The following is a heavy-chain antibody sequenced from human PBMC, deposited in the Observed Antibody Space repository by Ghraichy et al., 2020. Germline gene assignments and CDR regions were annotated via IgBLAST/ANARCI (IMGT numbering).Heavy chain of an antibody. J-gene: IGHJ4*02. D-gene: IGHD2-15*01. CDR1: GFTVSSNY. CDR3: ARAFTRSGGSCYFDY. Sequence: GGSLRLSCAASGFTVSSNYMSWVRQAPGKGLEWVSVIYSGGSTYYADSVKGRFTISRDNSKNTLYLQLNSLRAEDTAVYYCARAFTRSGGSCYFDYWGQGTLVTVSA. CDR2: IYSGGST. V-gene: IGHV3-53*01.